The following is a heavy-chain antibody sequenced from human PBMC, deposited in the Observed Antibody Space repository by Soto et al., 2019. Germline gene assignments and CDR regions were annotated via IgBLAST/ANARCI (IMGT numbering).Heavy chain of an antibody. CDR1: GFTFSSYG. V-gene: IGHV3-30*18. CDR3: AKVAYYSTWYGAFDV. Sequence: AGGSLRLSCAASGFTFSSYGMHWVRQAPGKGLEWVAVISYDESDKYYADSVKGRFTISRDNSKSTLYLQMNSLRAEDTAVYYCAKVAYYSTWYGAFDVWGQGTMVTVSS. D-gene: IGHD6-13*01. J-gene: IGHJ3*01. CDR2: ISYDESDK.